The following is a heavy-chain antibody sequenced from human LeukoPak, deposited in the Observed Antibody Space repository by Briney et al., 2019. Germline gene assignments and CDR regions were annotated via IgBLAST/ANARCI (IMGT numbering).Heavy chain of an antibody. V-gene: IGHV3-23*01. Sequence: PGGSLRLSCAASGFTFSSYAMSWVRQAPGKGLEWVSTISGNGGSTYYADSVRGRFTISRDNSKNTLYLQMNSLRAEDTAVYYCAKEPAVYYDGDIWGQGTMVTVSS. D-gene: IGHD3-22*01. CDR1: GFTFSSYA. CDR2: ISGNGGST. CDR3: AKEPAVYYDGDI. J-gene: IGHJ3*02.